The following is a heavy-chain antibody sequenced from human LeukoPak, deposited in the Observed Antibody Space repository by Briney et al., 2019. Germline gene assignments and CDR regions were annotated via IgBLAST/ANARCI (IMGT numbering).Heavy chain of an antibody. J-gene: IGHJ4*02. CDR2: IKQDGSEK. Sequence: GGSLRLSCAASGFTFSNAWMSWVRQAPGRGLEWVANIKQDGSEKYYVDSVKGRFTISRDNAKNSLYLQMNSLRAEDTAVYYCARVGRGYSYMWPFDYWGQGTLVTVSS. CDR1: GFTFSNAW. CDR3: ARVGRGYSYMWPFDY. V-gene: IGHV3-7*01. D-gene: IGHD5-18*01.